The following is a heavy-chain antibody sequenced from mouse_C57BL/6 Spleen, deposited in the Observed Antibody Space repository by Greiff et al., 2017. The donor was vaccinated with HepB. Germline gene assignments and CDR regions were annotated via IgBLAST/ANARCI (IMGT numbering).Heavy chain of an antibody. J-gene: IGHJ1*03. CDR1: GYTFTEYT. Sequence: QVQLQQSGAELVKPGASVKLSCKASGYTFTEYTIHWVKQRSGQGLEWIGWFYPGSGSIKYNEKFKDKATLTADKSSSTVYMELSRLTSEDSAVYFCARHEDNYDGSSYWYFDVWGTGTTVTVSS. CDR3: ARHEDNYDGSSYWYFDV. CDR2: FYPGSGSI. V-gene: IGHV1-62-2*01. D-gene: IGHD1-1*01.